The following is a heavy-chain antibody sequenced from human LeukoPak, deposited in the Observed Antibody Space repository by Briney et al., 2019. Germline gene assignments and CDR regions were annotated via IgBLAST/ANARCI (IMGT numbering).Heavy chain of an antibody. CDR2: IYTSGTSGST. CDR1: GGSISSGSYY. V-gene: IGHV4-61*02. Sequence: SETLSLTCTVSGGSISSGSYYWSWIRQPAGKGLEWIGRIYTSGTSGSTNYNPSLKSRVTISVDTSKNQFSLNLSSVTAADTTGYYCARPKPRYCTNGVCPFDYWGQGTLVTVSS. D-gene: IGHD2-8*01. J-gene: IGHJ4*02. CDR3: ARPKPRYCTNGVCPFDY.